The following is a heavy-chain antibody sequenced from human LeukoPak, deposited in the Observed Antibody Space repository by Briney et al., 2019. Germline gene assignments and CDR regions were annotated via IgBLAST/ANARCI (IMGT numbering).Heavy chain of an antibody. J-gene: IGHJ4*02. CDR2: ISSSSSYI. D-gene: IGHD6-19*01. CDR3: ARERVSSGRLFDY. V-gene: IGHV3-21*01. CDR1: GFTFSSYS. Sequence: PGGSLRLSCAASGFTFSSYSMNWVRQAPGKGLEWVSSISSSSSYIYYADSVKGRFTISRDNAKNSLYLQMNSLRAEDTAVYYCARERVSSGRLFDYWGQGTLVTVSS.